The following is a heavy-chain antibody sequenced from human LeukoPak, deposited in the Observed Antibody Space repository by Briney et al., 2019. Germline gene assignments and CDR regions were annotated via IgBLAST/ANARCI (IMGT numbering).Heavy chain of an antibody. D-gene: IGHD2-15*01. J-gene: IGHJ6*02. CDR3: ARDSPYCSGGSCYYYYGMDV. CDR1: GGSVSSGSYY. Sequence: SETLSLTCTVSGGSVSSGSYYWSWIRQPPGKGLEWIGYIYYSGSTNYNPSLKSRVTISVDTSKNQFSLKLSSVTAADTVVYYCARDSPYCSGGSCYYYYGMDVWGQGTTVTVSS. V-gene: IGHV4-61*01. CDR2: IYYSGST.